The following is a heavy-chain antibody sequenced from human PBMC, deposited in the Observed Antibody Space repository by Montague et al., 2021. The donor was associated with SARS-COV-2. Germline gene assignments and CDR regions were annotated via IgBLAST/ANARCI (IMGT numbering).Heavy chain of an antibody. CDR3: ARDNYDYVWGSYRYIY. D-gene: IGHD3-16*02. J-gene: IGHJ4*02. CDR2: ISYDGSNK. CDR1: GFTFSSYA. Sequence: SLRLSCAASGFTFSSYAMHWVRQAPGKGLEWVAVISYDGSNKYYXXSVKGRFTISRDNSKNTLYLQMNRLRAEDTAVYYCARDNYDYVWGSYRYIYWGQGTLVTVSS. V-gene: IGHV3-30*04.